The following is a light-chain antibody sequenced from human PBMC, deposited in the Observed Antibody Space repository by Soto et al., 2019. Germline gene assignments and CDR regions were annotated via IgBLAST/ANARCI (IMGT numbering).Light chain of an antibody. CDR2: GAS. CDR3: QQYNNWPSWT. Sequence: EIVRTQSPATLSVSPGERATLSSRASQSVSSNLAWYQQEPGQAPRLLIYGASTRATGIPARFSGSGSGTEFTLTISSLQSEDFAVYDCQQYNNWPSWTFGQGTKVDIK. V-gene: IGKV3-15*01. CDR1: QSVSSN. J-gene: IGKJ1*01.